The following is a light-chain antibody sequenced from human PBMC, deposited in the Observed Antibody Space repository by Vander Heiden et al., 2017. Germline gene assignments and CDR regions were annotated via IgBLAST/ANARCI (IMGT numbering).Light chain of an antibody. CDR2: LNSDGSH. V-gene: IGLV4-69*01. CDR1: SGHSSYA. CDR3: QTWGTAIRV. Sequence: LLLTQSPSASASLGASVTLTCTLSSGHSSYAIAWHQQQPEKGPRYLMKLNSDGSHSRGDGIPDRFSGSSSGAERYLTISSLQSEDEADYDCQTWGTAIRVFGGGTKLTVL. J-gene: IGLJ3*02.